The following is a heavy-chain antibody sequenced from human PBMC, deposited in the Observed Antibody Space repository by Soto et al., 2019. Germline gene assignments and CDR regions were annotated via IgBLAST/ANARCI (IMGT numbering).Heavy chain of an antibody. CDR1: GFTFSSYS. J-gene: IGHJ5*02. D-gene: IGHD6-13*01. CDR3: ARAPYSSSWYTFDP. CDR2: ISSSSSYI. V-gene: IGHV3-21*01. Sequence: PGGSLRLSCAASGFTFSSYSMNWVRQAPGKGLEWVSSISSSSSYIYYADSVKGRFTISRDNSKNTLYLQMNSLRAEDTAVYYCARAPYSSSWYTFDPWGQGTLVTVSS.